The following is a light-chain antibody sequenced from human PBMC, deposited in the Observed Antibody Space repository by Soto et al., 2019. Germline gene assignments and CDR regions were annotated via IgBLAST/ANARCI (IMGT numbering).Light chain of an antibody. Sequence: DIPMSQSPSPLSASVGYRFTITCGASHPIRNYLNWYQHRPGKAPKLLIYGASTLQSGVPSRFSGSESGTDFTLTITSLQPEDCATYYCQQTYANPITFGQGTRLEIK. CDR3: QQTYANPIT. CDR2: GAS. CDR1: HPIRNY. J-gene: IGKJ5*01. V-gene: IGKV1-39*01.